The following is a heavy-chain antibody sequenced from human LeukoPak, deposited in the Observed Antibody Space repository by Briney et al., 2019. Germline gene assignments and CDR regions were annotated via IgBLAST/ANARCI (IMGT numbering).Heavy chain of an antibody. Sequence: PGGSLRLSCAASGFTFSTSAMTWVRQAPGKGLEWVPGISASGGSTYYADSVKGRFTISRDDSKNTVCLQMNSLRADDTAMYYCARGYCTGTNCLVDYWGQGTLVTVSS. CDR3: ARGYCTGTNCLVDY. CDR2: ISASGGST. CDR1: GFTFSTSA. J-gene: IGHJ4*02. D-gene: IGHD2-8*02. V-gene: IGHV3-23*01.